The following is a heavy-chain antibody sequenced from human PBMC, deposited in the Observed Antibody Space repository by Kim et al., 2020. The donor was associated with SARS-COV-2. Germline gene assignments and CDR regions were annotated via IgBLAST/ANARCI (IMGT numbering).Heavy chain of an antibody. CDR2: ISYDGSNK. CDR3: ARGGDSSSWRNWFDP. CDR1: GFTFSSYA. D-gene: IGHD6-13*01. Sequence: GGSLRLSCAPSGFTFSSYAMHLVRQAPGKGLEWVALISYDGSNKYYVDSVNGRFTISRDNSKNTLYLQMNSLRPEDTAVYYCARGGDSSSWRNWFDPWGQGTLVTFSS. V-gene: IGHV3-30*04. J-gene: IGHJ5*02.